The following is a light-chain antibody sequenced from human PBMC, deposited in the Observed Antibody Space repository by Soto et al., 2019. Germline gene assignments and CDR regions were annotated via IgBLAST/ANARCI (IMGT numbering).Light chain of an antibody. Sequence: ALTQPPSGSGSPRQSVTISCKGSSSDVGSHNRVSWYQQPPGTAPKLMIYDVSNRPSGVPDRFSGSKSGNTASLTISGLQAEDEADYSCSSYTSSSTYVFGTGTKVTVL. J-gene: IGLJ1*01. CDR3: SSYTSSSTYV. V-gene: IGLV2-18*02. CDR1: SSDVGSHNR. CDR2: DVS.